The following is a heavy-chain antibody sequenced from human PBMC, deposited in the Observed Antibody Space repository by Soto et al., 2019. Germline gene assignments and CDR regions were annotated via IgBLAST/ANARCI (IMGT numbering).Heavy chain of an antibody. CDR1: GFTFSSYA. CDR2: ISGSGGST. CDR3: AKDQAMIVVVIPDY. V-gene: IGHV3-23*01. J-gene: IGHJ4*02. Sequence: EVQLLESGGGLVQPGGSLRLSCAASGFTFSSYAMSWVRQAPGKGLEWGSAISGSGGSTYYADSVKGRFTISRDNSKNTQYLQMNSLRAEDTAVYYCAKDQAMIVVVIPDYWGQGTRVTVSS. D-gene: IGHD3-22*01.